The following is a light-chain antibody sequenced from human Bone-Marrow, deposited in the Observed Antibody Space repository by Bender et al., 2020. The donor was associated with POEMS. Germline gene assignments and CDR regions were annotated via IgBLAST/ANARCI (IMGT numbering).Light chain of an antibody. J-gene: IGLJ1*01. CDR3: QAWDSSTHF. CDR1: GSNIGGYP. V-gene: IGLV1-44*01. Sequence: QSVLTQPPSVSGTPGQRVTISCSGSGSNIGGYPVNWYQQLPGTAPRLLIYTNNERPSGIPERFSGSNSGSTATLTISGTQAMDEADYYCQAWDSSTHFFGTGTKVTVL. CDR2: TNN.